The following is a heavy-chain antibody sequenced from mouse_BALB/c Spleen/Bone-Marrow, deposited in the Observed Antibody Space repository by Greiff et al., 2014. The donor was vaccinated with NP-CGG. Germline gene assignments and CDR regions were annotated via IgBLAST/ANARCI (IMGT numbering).Heavy chain of an antibody. CDR2: IYPGDGST. CDR3: AASDDGFPYSFDS. V-gene: IGHV1S33*01. J-gene: IGHJ2*01. Sequence: LKESGPELVKPGALVKMSCKASGYTFTSYDINWVKQRPGQGLEWIGWIYPGDGSTKYNEKFKGKATLTADRSSSTAYMQLSSMLSENAAVYFYAASDDGFPYSFDSWGQGTTLTVSS. CDR1: GYTFTSYD. D-gene: IGHD2-3*01.